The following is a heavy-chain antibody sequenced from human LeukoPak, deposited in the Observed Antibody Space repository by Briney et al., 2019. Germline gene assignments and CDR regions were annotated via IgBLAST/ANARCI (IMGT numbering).Heavy chain of an antibody. D-gene: IGHD5-24*01. V-gene: IGHV3-7*01. CDR2: IKQDGSEK. Sequence: PGGSLRLFCAVSGFTFSSNWMSWVRQAPGEGLEWVANIKQDGSEKYYVDSVKGRFTISRDNAKKSLFLQMNSLRAEDTAVYYCARDGEMPTIYFDYWGQGTLVTVSS. J-gene: IGHJ4*02. CDR1: GFTFSSNW. CDR3: ARDGEMPTIYFDY.